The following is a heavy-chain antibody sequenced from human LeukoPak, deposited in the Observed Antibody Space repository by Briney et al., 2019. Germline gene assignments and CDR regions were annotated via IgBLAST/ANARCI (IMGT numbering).Heavy chain of an antibody. J-gene: IGHJ4*02. CDR1: GFTFSSYS. V-gene: IGHV3-48*04. CDR3: ARAISYYDSSGYYPGGY. D-gene: IGHD3-22*01. CDR2: ISGSGSNI. Sequence: GGSLRLSCAASGFTFSSYSMNWVRQAPGKGLEWVSYISGSGSNIYYADSVKGRFTITRDNAKNSLNLQMTSLRAEDTGVYFCARAISYYDSSGYYPGGYWGQGTLVTVSS.